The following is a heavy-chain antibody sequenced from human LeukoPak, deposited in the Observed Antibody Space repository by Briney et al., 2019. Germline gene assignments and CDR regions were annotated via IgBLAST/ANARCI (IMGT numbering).Heavy chain of an antibody. V-gene: IGHV1-18*04. CDR3: AREGVVVPAAMNGSGASGNYYYYYGMDV. CDR1: GYTFTSYG. J-gene: IGHJ6*04. CDR2: ISAYNGNT. Sequence: ASVKVSGKASGYTFTSYGISWVRQAPGQGLEWMGWISAYNGNTNYAQKLQGRVTMTTDTSTSTAYMELRSLRSDDTAVYYCAREGVVVPAAMNGSGASGNYYYYYGMDVWGKGTTVTVSS. D-gene: IGHD2-2*01.